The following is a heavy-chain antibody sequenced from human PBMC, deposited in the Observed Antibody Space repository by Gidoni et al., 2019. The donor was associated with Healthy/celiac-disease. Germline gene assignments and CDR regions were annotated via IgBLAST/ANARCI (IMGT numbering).Heavy chain of an antibody. CDR2: IYYSGVT. V-gene: IGHV4-39*07. J-gene: IGHJ4*02. Sequence: QLQLQESGPGLVKPSETLSRTCTVSGGSISSSSYYWGWIRQPPGKGLEWIGSIYYSGVTYYNPSLKSRVTISVDTSKNQFSLKLSSVTAADTAVYYCAREGYSSGWYGAYWGQGTLVTVSS. D-gene: IGHD6-19*01. CDR1: GGSISSSSYY. CDR3: AREGYSSGWYGAY.